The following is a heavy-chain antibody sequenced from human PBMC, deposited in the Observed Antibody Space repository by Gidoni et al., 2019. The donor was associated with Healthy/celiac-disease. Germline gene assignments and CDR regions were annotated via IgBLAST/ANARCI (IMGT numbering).Heavy chain of an antibody. CDR2: ISSSGSTS. V-gene: IGHV3-11*01. CDR1: GFTCGDYY. Sequence: QVQLVESGGGFVKPGGSLRLSCAASGFTCGDYYMSWIRQAPGKGLGWFSYISSSGSTSYYAASVKGRFTISRDNAKSSLYLQMNSLRAEDTAVYYCARMGSSSGPRWGQGTLVTVSS. J-gene: IGHJ4*02. D-gene: IGHD6-6*01. CDR3: ARMGSSSGPR.